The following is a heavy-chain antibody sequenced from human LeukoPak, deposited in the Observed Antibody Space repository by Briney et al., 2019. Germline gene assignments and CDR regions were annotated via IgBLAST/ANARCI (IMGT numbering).Heavy chain of an antibody. D-gene: IGHD5-24*01. J-gene: IGHJ6*02. CDR2: FYYSGST. V-gene: IGHV4-39*07. CDR3: ARDLGRGKIEMAPDEYYYYGMDV. Sequence: PSETLSLTCTVSGGSISSSSYYWGWIRQPPGKGLESIGTFYYSGSTYYNPSLKSRVTISVDTSKNQFSLKLSSVTAADTAVYYCARDLGRGKIEMAPDEYYYYGMDVWGQGTTVTVSS. CDR1: GGSISSSSYY.